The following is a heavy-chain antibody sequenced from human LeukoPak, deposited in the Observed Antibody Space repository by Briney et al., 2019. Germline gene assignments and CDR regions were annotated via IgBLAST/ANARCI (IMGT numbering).Heavy chain of an antibody. V-gene: IGHV1-69*05. Sequence: GSSVKVSCKASGGTFSSYAISCVRQAPGQGLEWMGGIIPIFGTANYAQKFQGRVTITTDESTSTAYMELSSLRSEDTAVYYCARVPRWATAWYYFDYWGQGTLVTVSS. CDR1: GGTFSSYA. CDR3: ARVPRWATAWYYFDY. J-gene: IGHJ4*02. CDR2: IIPIFGTA. D-gene: IGHD4-23*01.